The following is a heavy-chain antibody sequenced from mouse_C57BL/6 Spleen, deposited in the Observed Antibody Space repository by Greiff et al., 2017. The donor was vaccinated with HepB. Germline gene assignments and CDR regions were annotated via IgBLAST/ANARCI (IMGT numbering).Heavy chain of an antibody. V-gene: IGHV5-16*01. D-gene: IGHD1-1*01. Sequence: DVKLVESEGGLVQPGSSMKLSCTASGFTFSDYYMAWVRQVPEKGLEWVANINYDGSSTYYLDSLKSRFIISRDNAKNILYLQMSSLKSEDTATYYCARDDGSSSYFDYWGQGTTLTVSS. CDR2: INYDGSST. CDR1: GFTFSDYY. CDR3: ARDDGSSSYFDY. J-gene: IGHJ2*01.